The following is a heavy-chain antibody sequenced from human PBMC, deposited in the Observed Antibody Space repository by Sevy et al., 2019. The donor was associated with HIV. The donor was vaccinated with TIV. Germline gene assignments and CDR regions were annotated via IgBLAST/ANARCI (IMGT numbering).Heavy chain of an antibody. CDR1: GFTFSRNG. V-gene: IGHV3-30*18. CDR3: AKESVSWYLDF. CDR2: ISYDGDSK. Sequence: GGSLRLSCSASGFTFSRNGMHWVRQVPGKGLEWVALISYDGDSKNYADSLKGGFTISRDKSKNTVYLHMNSLRSEDTAVYYCAKESVSWYLDFWGQGTLVTVSS. J-gene: IGHJ4*02. D-gene: IGHD6-13*01.